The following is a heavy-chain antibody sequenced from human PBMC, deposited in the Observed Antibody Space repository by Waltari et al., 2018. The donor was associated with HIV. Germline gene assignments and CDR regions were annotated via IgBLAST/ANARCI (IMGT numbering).Heavy chain of an antibody. D-gene: IGHD3-22*01. CDR1: GGSISSYY. J-gene: IGHJ4*02. V-gene: IGHV4-59*01. CDR2: IYYSGST. CDR3: ARANYDSSGYYYLNYFDY. Sequence: QVQLQASGPGLVKPSETLSLTCSVSGGSISSYYWTWTRQPPGRGLEWIGYIYYSGSTNYNPSLKSRVTISVDTSKNQFSLKLSSVTAADTAVYYCARANYDSSGYYYLNYFDYWGQGTLVTVSS.